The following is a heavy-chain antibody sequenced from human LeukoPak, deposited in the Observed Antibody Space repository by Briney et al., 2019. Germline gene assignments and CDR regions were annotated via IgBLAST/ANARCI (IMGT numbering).Heavy chain of an antibody. CDR1: GYTFTGYY. CDR2: INPNSGGT. D-gene: IGHD2-15*01. V-gene: IGHV1-2*02. J-gene: IGHJ4*02. Sequence: ASVKVSCKASGYTFTGYYMHWVRQAPGQGLEWMGWINPNSGGTNYAQKFQGGVTMTRDTSISTAYMELSRLRSDDTAVYYCARSPVVVVAASYYWGQGTLVTVSS. CDR3: ARSPVVVVAASYY.